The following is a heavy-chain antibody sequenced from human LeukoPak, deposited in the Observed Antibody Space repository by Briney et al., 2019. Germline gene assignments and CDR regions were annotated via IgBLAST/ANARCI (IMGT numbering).Heavy chain of an antibody. J-gene: IGHJ4*02. CDR1: GYTFRSYW. V-gene: IGHV5-51*01. CDR3: ARAYSSSSYYFDY. CDR2: IYPGDSDT. D-gene: IGHD6-6*01. Sequence: GESLKISCKTSGYTFRSYWIGWVRQLPGKGLESMGFIYPGDSDTRYSPSFEGQVTISADKSISTAYLQWSSLKASDTAMYYCARAYSSSSYYFDYWGQGTLVTVSS.